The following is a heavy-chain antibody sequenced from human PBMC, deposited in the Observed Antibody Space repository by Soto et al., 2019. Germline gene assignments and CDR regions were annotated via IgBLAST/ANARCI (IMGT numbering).Heavy chain of an antibody. V-gene: IGHV3-64D*06. CDR2: ISGNGDST. CDR3: VKDRGTRIRGPFDY. D-gene: IGHD1-1*01. J-gene: IGHJ4*02. Sequence: GGSLRLSCSASGFTFRSYAMHWVRQAPGKGLEYVSAISGNGDSTYYADSVKDRFTISRDNSKNTLYLQMSSLRPEDTAVYYCVKDRGTRIRGPFDYWGQGTLVTSPQ. CDR1: GFTFRSYA.